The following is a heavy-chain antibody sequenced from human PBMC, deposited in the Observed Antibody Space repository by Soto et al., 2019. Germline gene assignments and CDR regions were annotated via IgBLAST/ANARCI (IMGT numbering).Heavy chain of an antibody. Sequence: GGSLRLSCTASGFTFTSYGMGWVRQAPGKGLQWVSTIRGDGGQTHYTDSVTGRFSISRDPSKNTVYLQMDSLRAEDTVMYFCARDVGLDSDDYFAYWGQGTQVTVSS. CDR1: GFTFTSYG. CDR3: ARDVGLDSDDYFAY. D-gene: IGHD3-9*01. V-gene: IGHV3-23*01. J-gene: IGHJ4*02. CDR2: IRGDGGQT.